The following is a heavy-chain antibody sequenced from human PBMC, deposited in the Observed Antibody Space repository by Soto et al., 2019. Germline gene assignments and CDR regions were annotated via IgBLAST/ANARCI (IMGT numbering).Heavy chain of an antibody. V-gene: IGHV4-30-4*01. D-gene: IGHD2-15*01. CDR3: ATMDAGYCSGGSCYHSDY. Sequence: PSETLSLTCTVSGGSISSGDYYWSWILQPPGKGLEWIGYIYYSGSTYYNPSLKSRVTISVDTSKNQFSLKLSSVTAADTAVYYCATMDAGYCSGGSCYHSDYWGQGTLVTVSS. CDR1: GGSISSGDYY. J-gene: IGHJ4*02. CDR2: IYYSGST.